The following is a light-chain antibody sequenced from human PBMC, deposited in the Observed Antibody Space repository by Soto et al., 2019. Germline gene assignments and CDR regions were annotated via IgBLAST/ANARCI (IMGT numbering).Light chain of an antibody. CDR2: DVS. CDR1: QSISNW. J-gene: IGKJ1*01. V-gene: IGKV1-5*01. Sequence: DIQITQSPSTLSASVGDRVTITCRASQSISNWLAWFQQRPGKAPKLLIYDVSSLESGVPSRFSGSGSGTEFTLTISSLQPDDFATYYCQQYNIYSWTFGQGTKVDI. CDR3: QQYNIYSWT.